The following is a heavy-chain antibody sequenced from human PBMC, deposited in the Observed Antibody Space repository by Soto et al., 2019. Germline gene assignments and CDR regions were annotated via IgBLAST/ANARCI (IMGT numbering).Heavy chain of an antibody. J-gene: IGHJ3*02. D-gene: IGHD1-20*01. V-gene: IGHV3-21*01. CDR3: ARLTGTPGAFDI. CDR2: ISSSSSYI. Sequence: PGGSLRLSCAASGFTFSSYSMNWVRQAPGKGLEWVSSISSSSSYIYYADSVKGRFTISRDNAKNSLYLQMNSLGAEDTAVYYCARLTGTPGAFDIWGQGTMVTVSS. CDR1: GFTFSSYS.